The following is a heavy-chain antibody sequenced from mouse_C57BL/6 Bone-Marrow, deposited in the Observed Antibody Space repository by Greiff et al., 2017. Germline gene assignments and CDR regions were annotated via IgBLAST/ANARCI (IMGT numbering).Heavy chain of an antibody. D-gene: IGHD1-1*01. V-gene: IGHV1-61*01. CDR1: GYTFTGYW. CDR3: ARWGRGFAY. CDR2: IYPSDSET. J-gene: IGHJ3*01. Sequence: VRLQQPGAELVRPGSSVKLSCKASGYTFTGYWMDWVKQRPGQGLEWIGNIYPSDSETHYNQKFKDKATLTVDKSSSTAYMQLSSLTSEDSAVYYCARWGRGFAYWGQGTLVTVSA.